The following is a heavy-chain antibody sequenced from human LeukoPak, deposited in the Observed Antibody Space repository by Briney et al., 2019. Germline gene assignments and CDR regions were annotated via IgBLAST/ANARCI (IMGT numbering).Heavy chain of an antibody. CDR3: ATYQGYNYGPFEY. CDR2: IKEDGSEQ. Sequence: PGGSLRLSCAASGFTFSRYWMSWVRQAPGKGPEWVANIKEDGSEQYYVDSVKGRFTISRDNAKNSLHLQMNSLRAEDTAVYYCATYQGYNYGPFEYWGQGTLVTVSS. CDR1: GFTFSRYW. J-gene: IGHJ4*02. D-gene: IGHD5-18*01. V-gene: IGHV3-7*05.